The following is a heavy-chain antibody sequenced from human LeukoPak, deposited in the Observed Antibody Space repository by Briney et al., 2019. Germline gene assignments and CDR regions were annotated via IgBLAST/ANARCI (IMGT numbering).Heavy chain of an antibody. J-gene: IGHJ4*02. CDR3: AKAALLGHSSSWYDY. Sequence: GGSLTLSCAASGFTFSNYAMSWVRQAPGKGLEWVSTISGSGGSTYYADSVKGRFTISRDNSNNTLHLQMNSLTAEDTAVYYCAKAALLGHSSSWYDYWGQGTLVTVSS. D-gene: IGHD6-13*01. CDR2: ISGSGGST. V-gene: IGHV3-23*01. CDR1: GFTFSNYA.